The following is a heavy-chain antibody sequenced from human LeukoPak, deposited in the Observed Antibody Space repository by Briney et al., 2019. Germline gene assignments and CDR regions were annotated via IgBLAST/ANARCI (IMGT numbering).Heavy chain of an antibody. D-gene: IGHD6-19*01. CDR2: ISGSGGST. V-gene: IGHV3-23*01. CDR3: AKGQQWLVVGLEVDD. J-gene: IGHJ4*02. CDR1: GFTFSSYA. Sequence: GGSLRLSCADSGFTFSSYAISWVRQAPGKGLEWVSAISGSGGSTYYADSVKGRFTISRDNSKNTLYLQMNSLRAEDTAVYYCAKGQQWLVVGLEVDDWGQGTLVTVSS.